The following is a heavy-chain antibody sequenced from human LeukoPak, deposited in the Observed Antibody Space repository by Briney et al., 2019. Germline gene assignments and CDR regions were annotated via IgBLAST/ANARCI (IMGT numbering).Heavy chain of an antibody. J-gene: IGHJ6*04. CDR3: AELGITMIGGV. CDR1: GFTFSSYA. D-gene: IGHD3-10*02. V-gene: IGHV3-23*01. Sequence: GGSLRLSCAASGFTFSSYAMSWVRQAPGKGLEWVSAISGSGGSKFYADSVKGRFTISRDNAKNSLYLQMNSLRAEDTAVYYCAELGITMIGGVWGKGTTVTISS. CDR2: ISGSGGSK.